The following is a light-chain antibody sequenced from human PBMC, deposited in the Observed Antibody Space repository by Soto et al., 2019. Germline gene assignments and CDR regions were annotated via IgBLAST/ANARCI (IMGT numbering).Light chain of an antibody. CDR2: DTS. CDR3: QQSHSSLT. CDR1: QSVSSN. Sequence: EIVMTQSPATLSLSPGDRATLPCRASQSVSSNLVWYQQKPGQAPRLLIYDTSTRASDVPARFSGSGSETEFTLTINRLQPEDLATYYCQQSHSSLTFGGGTKVEIK. V-gene: IGKV3-15*01. J-gene: IGKJ4*01.